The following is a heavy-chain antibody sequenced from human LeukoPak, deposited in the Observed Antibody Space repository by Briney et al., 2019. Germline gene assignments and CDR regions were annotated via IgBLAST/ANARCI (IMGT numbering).Heavy chain of an antibody. CDR2: ISSSSSYI. CDR1: GFTFSSYS. Sequence: PGGSPRLSCAASGFTFSSYSMNWVRQAPGKGLEWVSSISSSSSYIYYADSVKGRFTISRDNAKNSLYLQMNSLRAEDTAVYYCARDIVVVPLVMGWFDPWGQGTLVTVSS. D-gene: IGHD2-2*01. V-gene: IGHV3-21*04. CDR3: ARDIVVVPLVMGWFDP. J-gene: IGHJ5*02.